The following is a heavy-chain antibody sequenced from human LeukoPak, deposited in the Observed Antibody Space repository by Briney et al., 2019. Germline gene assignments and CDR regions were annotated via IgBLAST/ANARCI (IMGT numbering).Heavy chain of an antibody. Sequence: SETLSLTCTVSGYSISSGYYWGWIRQPPGKGLEWIGSIYHSGSTYYNPSLKSRVTISVDTSKNQFSLKLSSVTAADTAVYYCAREGLLIEAAGTCFDYWGPGTLVTVSS. J-gene: IGHJ4*02. CDR3: AREGLLIEAAGTCFDY. CDR2: IYHSGST. CDR1: GYSISSGYY. D-gene: IGHD6-13*01. V-gene: IGHV4-38-2*02.